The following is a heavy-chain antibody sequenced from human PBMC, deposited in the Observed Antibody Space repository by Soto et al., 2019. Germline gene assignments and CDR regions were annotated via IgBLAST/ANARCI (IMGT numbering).Heavy chain of an antibody. D-gene: IGHD3-3*01. CDR1: GFTFSSYG. J-gene: IGHJ6*01. Sequence: QVQLVESGGGVVQPGRSLRLSCAASGFTFSSYGMHWVRQAPGKGLEWVAVISYDGSNKYYADSVKGRFTISRDNSKNTLYLQMNSLRAEDTAVYYCAKDVLRFLEWLAFDGMDVW. V-gene: IGHV3-30*18. CDR2: ISYDGSNK. CDR3: AKDVLRFLEWLAFDGMDV.